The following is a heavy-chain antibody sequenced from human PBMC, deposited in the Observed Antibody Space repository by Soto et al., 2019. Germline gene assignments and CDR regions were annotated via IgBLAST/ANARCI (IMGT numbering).Heavy chain of an antibody. J-gene: IGHJ4*02. D-gene: IGHD2-21*02. V-gene: IGHV3-30-3*01. CDR1: GFTFSSYA. CDR2: ISYDGSNK. Sequence: ESGGGVVQPGRSLRLSCAASGFTFSSYAMHWVRQAPGKGLEWVAVISYDGSNKYYADSVKGRFTISRDNSKNTLYLQMNSLRAEDTAVYYCARVGEAYCGGDCSNFDYWGQGTLVTVSS. CDR3: ARVGEAYCGGDCSNFDY.